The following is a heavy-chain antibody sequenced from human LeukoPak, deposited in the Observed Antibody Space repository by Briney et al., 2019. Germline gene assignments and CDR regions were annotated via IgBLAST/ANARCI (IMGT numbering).Heavy chain of an antibody. D-gene: IGHD2-2*02. J-gene: IGHJ4*02. CDR2: ISGSGGST. CDR1: GFTFSSYA. Sequence: GSLRLSCAASGFTFSSYAMSWVRQAPGKGLEWVSVISGSGGSTYYADSVKGRFTISRDNSKNTLYVQMNSLRAEDTAVYYCATVRGYCSSTSCYIHYYFDYWGQGTLVTVSS. CDR3: ATVRGYCSSTSCYIHYYFDY. V-gene: IGHV3-23*01.